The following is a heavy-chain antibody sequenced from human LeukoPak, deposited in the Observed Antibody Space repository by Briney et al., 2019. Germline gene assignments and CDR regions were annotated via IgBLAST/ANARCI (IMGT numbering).Heavy chain of an antibody. CDR1: KFIFSDYW. D-gene: IGHD3-10*01. CDR3: ARDNGGWFDF. CDR2: IKQGGREG. Sequence: PGRSLRLSCVGSKFIFSDYWMSWVRQAPGKGLEWVANIKQGGREGKYVDSVKGRFAISRDDAKSTLYLQMDSLSGDDTAVYYCARDNGGWFDFWGRGTLVTVSS. V-gene: IGHV3-7*03. J-gene: IGHJ5*01.